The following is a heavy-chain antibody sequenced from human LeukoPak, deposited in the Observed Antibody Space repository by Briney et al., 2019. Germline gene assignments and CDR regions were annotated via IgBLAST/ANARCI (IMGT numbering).Heavy chain of an antibody. CDR3: ARDPYGSGSYESAYYFDY. J-gene: IGHJ4*02. CDR2: IIPIFVTG. Sequence: ASVKVSCKASGGTFSSYAISWVRQAPGQGLEWMGGIIPIFVTGNYAQKFQGRGTITTEESTSTAYTELRSLRSEDTAVYYCARDPYGSGSYESAYYFDYWGQGTLVTVSS. V-gene: IGHV1-69*05. CDR1: GGTFSSYA. D-gene: IGHD3-10*01.